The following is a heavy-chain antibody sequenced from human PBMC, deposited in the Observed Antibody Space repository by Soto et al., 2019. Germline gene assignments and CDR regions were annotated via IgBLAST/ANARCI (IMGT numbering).Heavy chain of an antibody. V-gene: IGHV1-69*13. CDR2: IIPIFGTA. D-gene: IGHD6-6*01. CDR3: AYSSSSEGGWFDP. J-gene: IGHJ5*02. Sequence: ASVKVSCKASGGTFSSYAISWVREAPGQGLEWMGGIIPIFGTANYAQKFQGGVTITADESTSTAYMELSSLRSEDTAVYYCAYSSSSEGGWFDPWGQGTLVTVSS. CDR1: GGTFSSYA.